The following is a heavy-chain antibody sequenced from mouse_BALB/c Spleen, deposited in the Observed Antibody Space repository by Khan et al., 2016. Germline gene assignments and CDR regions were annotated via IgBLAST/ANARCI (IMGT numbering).Heavy chain of an antibody. CDR1: GFDFSRYW. J-gene: IGHJ4*01. Sequence: EVKLLESGGGLVQPGGSLNLSCAASGFDFSRYWMSWARQAPGKGREWIGEINPGSSTINYTPSLKDKFIISRDNAKNTLYLQMSKVRSEDTALYYCARSAYYAMDCWGQGTSGTVSS. CDR2: INPGSSTI. CDR3: ARSAYYAMDC. V-gene: IGHV4-2*02.